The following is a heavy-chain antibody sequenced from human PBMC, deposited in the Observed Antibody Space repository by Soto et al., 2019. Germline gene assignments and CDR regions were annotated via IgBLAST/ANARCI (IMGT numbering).Heavy chain of an antibody. J-gene: IGHJ4*02. CDR1: GFTFSTYA. CDR3: AKDGGGGFIAGIDY. Sequence: LRLSCAASGFTFSTYAMSWVRQAPGKGLEWVSAIRGSGDTTYYADSVKGRFTISRDNSKNTLYLQMNSLRAEDTAVFYCAKDGGGGFIAGIDYWGQGTLVTVSS. V-gene: IGHV3-23*01. D-gene: IGHD3-16*01. CDR2: IRGSGDTT.